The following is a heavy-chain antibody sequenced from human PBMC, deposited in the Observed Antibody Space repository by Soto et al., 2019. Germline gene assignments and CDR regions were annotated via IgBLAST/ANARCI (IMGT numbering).Heavy chain of an antibody. CDR3: ARQVVDGTVAGKGTFDY. V-gene: IGHV4-39*01. D-gene: IGHD6-19*01. CDR2: FYYTGST. J-gene: IGHJ4*02. CDR1: GGPLSSSSYY. Sequence: PSETLSLTCTVSGGPLSSSSYYWVWIRQPPGKGLEWIGSFYYTGSTYYNPSLKSRVTISVDTSENQFSLKLSSVTAADTAVYYCARQVVDGTVAGKGTFDYWGQGTLVTVSS.